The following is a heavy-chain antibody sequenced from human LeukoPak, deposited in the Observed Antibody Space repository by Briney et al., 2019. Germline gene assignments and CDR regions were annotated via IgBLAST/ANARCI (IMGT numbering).Heavy chain of an antibody. CDR1: GFTFSSYS. V-gene: IGHV3-48*01. D-gene: IGHD2-21*01. J-gene: IGHJ2*01. Sequence: PRGSLRLSCAASGFTFSSYSLNWFRQAPGTGLEWVSYISGSGATIYYADSVKGRFTISRDNAKNSLYLQMTSLRAEDTAVYYCVKAGGGDARASWYFDLWGRGTLVTVSS. CDR3: VKAGGGDARASWYFDL. CDR2: ISGSGATI.